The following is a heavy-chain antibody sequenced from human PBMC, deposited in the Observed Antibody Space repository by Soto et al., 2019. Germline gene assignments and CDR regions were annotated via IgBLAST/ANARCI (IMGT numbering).Heavy chain of an antibody. D-gene: IGHD3-3*01. CDR2: ISSSGSTI. CDR1: GFTFSDYY. V-gene: IGHV3-11*01. Sequence: QVQLVESGGGLVKPGGSLRLSCAASGFTFSDYYMSWIRQAPGKGLEWVSYISSSGSTIYYADSVKGRFTISRDNAKNSLYLQMNSLRAEDTAVYYWARAIHYYDFWSGYSPALHYWGQGTLVTVSS. CDR3: ARAIHYYDFWSGYSPALHY. J-gene: IGHJ4*02.